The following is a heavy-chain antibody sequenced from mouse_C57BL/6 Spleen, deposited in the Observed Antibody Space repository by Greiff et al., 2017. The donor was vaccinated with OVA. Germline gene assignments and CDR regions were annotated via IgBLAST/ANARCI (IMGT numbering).Heavy chain of an antibody. CDR1: GYTFTNYW. J-gene: IGHJ3*01. Sequence: VHLVESGAELVRPGTSVKMSCKASGYTFTNYWIGWAKQRPGHGLEWIGDIYPGGGYTNYNEKFKGKATLTADKSSSTAYMQFSSLTSEDSAIYYCARREDYDYDAFAYWGQGTLVTVSA. D-gene: IGHD2-4*01. CDR3: ARREDYDYDAFAY. CDR2: IYPGGGYT. V-gene: IGHV1-63*01.